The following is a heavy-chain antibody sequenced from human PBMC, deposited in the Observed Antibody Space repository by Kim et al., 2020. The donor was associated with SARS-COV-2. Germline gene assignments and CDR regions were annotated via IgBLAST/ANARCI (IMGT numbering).Heavy chain of an antibody. CDR2: TYYRSKWYN. CDR3: AREYYSGYDSRDYGMDV. CDR1: GDSVSSNSAA. J-gene: IGHJ6*02. V-gene: IGHV6-1*01. D-gene: IGHD5-12*01. Sequence: SQTLSLTCAISGDSVSSNSAAWNWIRQSPSRGLEWLGRTYYRSKWYNDYAVSVKSRITINPDTSKNQFSLQLNSVTPEDTAVYYCAREYYSGYDSRDYGMDVWGQGTTVTVSS.